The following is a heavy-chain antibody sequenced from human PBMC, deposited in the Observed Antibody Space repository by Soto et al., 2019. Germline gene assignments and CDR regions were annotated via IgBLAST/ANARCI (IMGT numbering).Heavy chain of an antibody. CDR3: AREPNWGSPLDY. CDR2: IWYDGSNK. D-gene: IGHD7-27*01. Sequence: QVQLVESGGGVVQPGRSLRLSCAASGFTFSSYGMHWVRQAPGKGLEWVAVIWYDGSNKYYADSVKGRFTISRDNSKNTLYLQMNSLRAEDTAVYYCAREPNWGSPLDYWGQGTLVTVSS. J-gene: IGHJ4*02. V-gene: IGHV3-33*01. CDR1: GFTFSSYG.